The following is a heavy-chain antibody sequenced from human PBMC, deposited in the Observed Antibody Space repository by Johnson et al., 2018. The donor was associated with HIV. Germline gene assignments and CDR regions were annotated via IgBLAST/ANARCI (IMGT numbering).Heavy chain of an antibody. D-gene: IGHD3-22*01. CDR1: GFTFGRFA. V-gene: IGHV3-30*03. CDR3: AYKDTTYYYADFNI. Sequence: QVQLVESGGGVVRPGGSLTLSCAASGFTFGRFAMHWVRQAPGKGLDWVALISYDGSNQYYAASVKGRFTISRDNSENTLYLQMNSLRTEDTALYYCAYKDTTYYYADFNIWGKGTVVTVSS. CDR2: ISYDGSNQ. J-gene: IGHJ3*02.